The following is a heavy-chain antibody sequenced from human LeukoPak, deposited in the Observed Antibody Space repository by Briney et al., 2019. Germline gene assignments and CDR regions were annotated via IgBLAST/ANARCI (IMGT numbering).Heavy chain of an antibody. J-gene: IGHJ4*02. CDR3: AKSRSSSAHGY. CDR1: GFTFSSYA. D-gene: IGHD2-2*01. V-gene: IGHV3-23*01. Sequence: LTGGSLRLSCAASGFTFSSYAMSWVRQAPGKGLEWVSAISGSGGSTYYADSVKGRFTISRDNSKNTLYLQMNSLRAKDTAVYYCAKSRSSSAHGYWGQGTLVTVSS. CDR2: ISGSGGST.